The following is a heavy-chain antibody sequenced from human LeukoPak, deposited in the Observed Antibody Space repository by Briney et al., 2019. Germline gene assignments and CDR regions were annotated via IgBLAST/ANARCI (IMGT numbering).Heavy chain of an antibody. J-gene: IGHJ4*02. Sequence: SETLSLTCTVSGGSISSYYWSWIRQPPGKGLEWIGYIYYSGSTNYNLSLKSRVAISVDTSKNQFSLKLSSVTAADTAVYYCARGGGYYYDSSGYHFDYWGQGTLVTVSS. D-gene: IGHD3-22*01. CDR1: GGSISSYY. CDR3: ARGGGYYYDSSGYHFDY. V-gene: IGHV4-59*01. CDR2: IYYSGST.